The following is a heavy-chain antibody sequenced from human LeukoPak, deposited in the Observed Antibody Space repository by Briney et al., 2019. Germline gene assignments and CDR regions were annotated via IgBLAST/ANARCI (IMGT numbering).Heavy chain of an antibody. CDR2: ISYDGSNK. J-gene: IGHJ3*02. CDR1: GFTFSSYG. D-gene: IGHD3-10*01. Sequence: GRSLRLSCAASGFTFSSYGMHWVRQAPGKGLEWVAVISYDGSNKYYADSVKGRFTISRDNSKNTLYLQMNSLRAEDTAVYYCAKGPVLLWFGDPNGGAFDIWGQGTVVTVSS. V-gene: IGHV3-30*18. CDR3: AKGPVLLWFGDPNGGAFDI.